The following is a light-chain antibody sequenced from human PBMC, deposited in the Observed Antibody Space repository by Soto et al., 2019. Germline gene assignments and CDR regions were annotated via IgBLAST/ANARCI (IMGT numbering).Light chain of an antibody. Sequence: EIVMTQSPATLSVSPGERATLSCRASQSVSSNLAWYQQKPGQAPRLLIYGASTSATGIPARFSRSGSGTDFPLTNSSLQSEDFAIYYCPQYNNRPSFGGGNKVEIK. CDR2: GAS. CDR3: PQYNNRPS. CDR1: QSVSSN. J-gene: IGKJ4*01. V-gene: IGKV3-15*01.